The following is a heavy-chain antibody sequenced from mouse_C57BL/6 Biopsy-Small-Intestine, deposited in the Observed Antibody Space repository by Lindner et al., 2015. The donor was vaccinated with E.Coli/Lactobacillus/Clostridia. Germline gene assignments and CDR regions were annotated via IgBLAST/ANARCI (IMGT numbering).Heavy chain of an antibody. CDR2: IYPGDGDT. V-gene: IGHV1-82*01. CDR3: TKRDRYAMDY. D-gene: IGHD3-3*01. J-gene: IGHJ4*01. CDR1: GYAFSSSW. Sequence: VQLQESGPELVKPGASVKISCKASGYAFSSSWMNWVKQRPGKGLEWIGRIYPGDGDTNYNGKFKGKATLTADKSSSTAYIQLSSLTSEDSAVYFCTKRDRYAMDYWGQGTSVTVSS.